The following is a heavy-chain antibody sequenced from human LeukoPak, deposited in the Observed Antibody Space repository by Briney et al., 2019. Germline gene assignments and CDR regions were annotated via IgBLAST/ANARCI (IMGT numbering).Heavy chain of an antibody. D-gene: IGHD3-22*01. J-gene: IGHJ3*02. CDR2: IYYSGST. CDR1: GGSISSSSYY. V-gene: IGHV4-39*07. CDR3: ASQNYYDRRHHRVDAFDI. Sequence: SETLSLTCTVSGGSISSSSYYWGWIRQPPGKGLEWIGSIYYSGSTYYNPSLKSRVTISVDKSKNQFSLKLSSVTAADTAVYYCASQNYYDRRHHRVDAFDIWGQGTMVTVSS.